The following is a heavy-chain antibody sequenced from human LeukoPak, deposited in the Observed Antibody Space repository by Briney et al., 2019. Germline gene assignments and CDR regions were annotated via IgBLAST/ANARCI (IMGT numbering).Heavy chain of an antibody. Sequence: GGSLRLSCAASGFTFSSYAMSWVRQAPGNGLEWVSAISGSGGSTYYADSVKGRFTISRDNSKNTLYLQMNSLRAEDTAVYYCANLSGSTSYFDYWGQGTLVTVSS. CDR2: ISGSGGST. V-gene: IGHV3-23*01. CDR1: GFTFSSYA. CDR3: ANLSGSTSYFDY. D-gene: IGHD2-2*01. J-gene: IGHJ4*02.